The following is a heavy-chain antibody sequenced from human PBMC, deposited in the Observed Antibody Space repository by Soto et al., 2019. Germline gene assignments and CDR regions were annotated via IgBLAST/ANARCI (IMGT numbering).Heavy chain of an antibody. CDR3: ARKGKWDIVVVVGAPDSYYFDY. J-gene: IGHJ4*02. V-gene: IGHV4-34*01. CDR1: GGSFSGYY. Sequence: QVQLQQWGAGLLKPSETLSLTCAVYGGSFSGYYWGWIRQPPGKGLEWIGEINQSGSTNYNPSLNSRVTISVDTSKHQSSLKLSSLTAADTAAYYCARKGKWDIVVVVGAPDSYYFDYWGQGTLVTVSS. D-gene: IGHD2-15*01. CDR2: INQSGST.